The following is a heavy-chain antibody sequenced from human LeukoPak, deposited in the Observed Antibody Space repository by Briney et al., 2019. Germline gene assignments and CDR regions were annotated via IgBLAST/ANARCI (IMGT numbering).Heavy chain of an antibody. Sequence: PSETLSLTCTVSGGSISSSSYYWGWIRQPPGKGPEWIGSIYYSGSTYYNPSLKSRVTISVDTSKNQFSLKLSSVTAADTAVYYCARVIPYGSGDNWFDPWGQGTLVTVSS. V-gene: IGHV4-39*07. J-gene: IGHJ5*02. CDR1: GGSISSSSYY. CDR3: ARVIPYGSGDNWFDP. CDR2: IYYSGST. D-gene: IGHD3-10*01.